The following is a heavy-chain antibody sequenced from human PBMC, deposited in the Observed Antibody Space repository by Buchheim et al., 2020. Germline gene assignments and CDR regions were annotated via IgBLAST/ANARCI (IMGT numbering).Heavy chain of an antibody. V-gene: IGHV1-2*06. J-gene: IGHJ6*02. CDR1: GYTFTGYY. CDR2: INPNSGGT. Sequence: QVQLVQSGAEVKKPGASVKVSCKASGYTFTGYYMHWARQAPGQGLEWMGRINPNSGGTNYAQKFQGRVTMTRDTSISTAYMELSRLRSDDTAVYYCAVRHEEYSSSSYYYYGMDVWGQGTT. CDR3: AVRHEEYSSSSYYYYGMDV. D-gene: IGHD6-6*01.